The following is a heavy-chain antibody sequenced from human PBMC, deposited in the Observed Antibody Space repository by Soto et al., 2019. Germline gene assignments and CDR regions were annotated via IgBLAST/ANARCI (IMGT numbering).Heavy chain of an antibody. V-gene: IGHV3-33*01. CDR2: IWYDGSNK. CDR3: ARGSSRKDYYYGMDV. CDR1: GFTFSSYG. Sequence: ESGGGVVQPGRSLRLSCAASGFTFSSYGMHWVRQAPGKGLEWVAVIWYDGSNKYYADSVKGRFTISRDNSKNTLYLQMNSLRAEDTAVYYCARGSSRKDYYYGMDVWGQGTTVTVSS. D-gene: IGHD2-2*01. J-gene: IGHJ6*02.